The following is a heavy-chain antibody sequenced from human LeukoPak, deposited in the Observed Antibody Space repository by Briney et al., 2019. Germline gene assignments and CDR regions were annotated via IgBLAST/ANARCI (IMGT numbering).Heavy chain of an antibody. D-gene: IGHD1-26*01. CDR3: ARVPPARVGTFDY. Sequence: SETLSLTCTVSGVSVSSGSYYWSWIRQPPGKGLEWIGYIYYSGNTNYNPSLKSRVTISVDVSKNHFALSLSSVTAADTAIYYCARVPPARVGTFDYWGQGTLVTVSS. V-gene: IGHV4-61*03. CDR1: GVSVSSGSYY. CDR2: IYYSGNT. J-gene: IGHJ4*02.